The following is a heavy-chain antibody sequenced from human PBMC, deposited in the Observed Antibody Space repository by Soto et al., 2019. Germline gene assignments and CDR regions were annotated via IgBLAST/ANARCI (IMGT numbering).Heavy chain of an antibody. CDR2: IDWDDDK. CDR3: ARSWVLRYFDWLPNPYYYYGMDV. Sequence: SGPTLVNPTQTLTLTCTFSGFSLSTSGMCVSWIRQPPGKALEWLARIDWDDDKYYSTSLKTRLTISKDTSKNQVVLTMTNMDPVDTATYYCARSWVLRYFDWLPNPYYYYGMDVWGQGTTVTVSS. CDR1: GFSLSTSGMC. V-gene: IGHV2-70*11. J-gene: IGHJ6*02. D-gene: IGHD3-9*01.